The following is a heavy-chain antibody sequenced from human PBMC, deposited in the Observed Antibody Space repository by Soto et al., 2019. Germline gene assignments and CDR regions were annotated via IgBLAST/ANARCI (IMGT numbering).Heavy chain of an antibody. D-gene: IGHD4-17*01. Sequence: SVKVSCKASGGTFSSYTISWVRQSPGQGLEWMGRIIPMFGIANYAQKFQGRVTITADKSTSTAYMELSSLRSEDTAVYYCARGYGDSHDYWGQGTLVTVSS. J-gene: IGHJ4*02. CDR2: IIPMFGIA. V-gene: IGHV1-69*02. CDR3: ARGYGDSHDY. CDR1: GGTFSSYT.